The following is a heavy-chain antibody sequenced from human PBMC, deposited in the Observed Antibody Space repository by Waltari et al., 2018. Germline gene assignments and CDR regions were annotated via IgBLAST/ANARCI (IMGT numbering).Heavy chain of an antibody. Sequence: EVQLVESGGGWVQPGGSLRVSCAASGFTFRNHWMSWVRQPPGKGLEWVANIEPDGGEKNYVDSVKGRFTISRDNAQNSVHLQMNSLRPEDTAVYYCARLWNGPDSWGQGALVTVSS. V-gene: IGHV3-7*03. CDR2: IEPDGGEK. J-gene: IGHJ4*02. CDR3: ARLWNGPDS. D-gene: IGHD1-1*01. CDR1: GFTFRNHW.